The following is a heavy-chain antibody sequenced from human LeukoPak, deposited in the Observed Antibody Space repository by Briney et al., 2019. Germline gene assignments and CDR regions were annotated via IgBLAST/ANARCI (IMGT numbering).Heavy chain of an antibody. CDR2: ISSSSYI. V-gene: IGHV3-21*01. J-gene: IGHJ4*02. CDR1: GFTFSSYS. Sequence: GGSLRLSCAASGFTFSSYSMNWVRQAPGKGLEWVSSISSSSYIYYADSVKGRFTISRDNAKNSLYLQMNSLRAEDTAVYYCARGVLTGDPDYWGQGTLVTASS. D-gene: IGHD7-27*01. CDR3: ARGVLTGDPDY.